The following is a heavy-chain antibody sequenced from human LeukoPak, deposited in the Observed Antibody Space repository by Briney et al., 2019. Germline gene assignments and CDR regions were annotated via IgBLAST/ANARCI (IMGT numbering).Heavy chain of an antibody. Sequence: PGGSLRLSCAASGFTSDDYGMSWVRQAPGRGLEWVSYIIDSGTKIYYTDSVKGRFTMSRDNAKKSLYLQMNSLRAEDTAVYYCARGRGYGSGSYYGLDYWGQGTLVTVSS. D-gene: IGHD3-10*01. V-gene: IGHV3-11*04. CDR3: ARGRGYGSGSYYGLDY. J-gene: IGHJ4*02. CDR2: IIDSGTKI. CDR1: GFTSDDYG.